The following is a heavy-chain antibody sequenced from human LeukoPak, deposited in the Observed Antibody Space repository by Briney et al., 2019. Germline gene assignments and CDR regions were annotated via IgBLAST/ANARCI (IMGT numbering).Heavy chain of an antibody. V-gene: IGHV3-30*04. Sequence: PGRSLRLSCAASGFTFSSYAMHWVRQAPGKGLEWVAVISYDGSNKYYADSVKGRFTISRDNSKNTLYLQMNSLRAEDTAVYYCAREPATSHYYYYYYMDVWGKGTTVTVSS. J-gene: IGHJ6*03. CDR3: AREPATSHYYYYYYMDV. CDR1: GFTFSSYA. D-gene: IGHD5-12*01. CDR2: ISYDGSNK.